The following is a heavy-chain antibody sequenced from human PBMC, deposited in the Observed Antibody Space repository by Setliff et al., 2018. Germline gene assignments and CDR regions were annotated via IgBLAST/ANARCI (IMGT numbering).Heavy chain of an antibody. CDR2: IRFDGRKQ. D-gene: IGHD1-20*01. Sequence: PGGSLRLSCAASGFNFSSFGMHWVRQTPGKGLEWIGHIRFDGRKQNYADSVTGRFTISRDNSKSTVYLLLNGLTVDDTAMYYCAKFPRYTDSQGEFDFWGQGALVTVSS. V-gene: IGHV3-30*02. CDR3: AKFPRYTDSQGEFDF. CDR1: GFNFSSFG. J-gene: IGHJ4*02.